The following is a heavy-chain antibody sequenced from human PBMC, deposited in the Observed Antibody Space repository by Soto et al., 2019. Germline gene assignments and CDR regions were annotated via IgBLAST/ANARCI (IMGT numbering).Heavy chain of an antibody. D-gene: IGHD2-15*01. Sequence: QVQLVQSGAEVKKPGASVKVSCKASGYTFTSYAMHWVRQAPGQRLEWMGWINAGNGNTKYSQKFQGRVTITRDTSASTAYMELSSLRSEGTAVYYCARDPRSLDIVVVVAATPGAFDIWGQGTMVTVSS. J-gene: IGHJ3*02. CDR3: ARDPRSLDIVVVVAATPGAFDI. V-gene: IGHV1-3*01. CDR1: GYTFTSYA. CDR2: INAGNGNT.